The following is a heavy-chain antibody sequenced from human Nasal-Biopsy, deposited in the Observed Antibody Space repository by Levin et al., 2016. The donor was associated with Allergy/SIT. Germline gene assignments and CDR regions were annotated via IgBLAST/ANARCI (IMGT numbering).Heavy chain of an antibody. CDR1: GGSISLNTHF. Sequence: SETLSLTCTVSGGSISLNTHFWGWIRQPPGKGLEWIASIYYSGSTYYSPSLKSRLTISVDRSKNQLSLNLNSVTAADTAVYYCARGVSSIAPYFDYWGQGTLGIVSS. J-gene: IGHJ4*02. V-gene: IGHV4-39*01. CDR2: IYYSGST. CDR3: ARGVSSIAPYFDY. D-gene: IGHD6-6*01.